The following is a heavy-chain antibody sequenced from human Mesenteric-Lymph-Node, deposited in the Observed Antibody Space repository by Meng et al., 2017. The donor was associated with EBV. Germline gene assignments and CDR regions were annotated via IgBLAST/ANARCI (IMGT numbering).Heavy chain of an antibody. Sequence: EVQLVESGGGVVRLGGSLRVSCAASGFSFDDYGMSWVRQVPGKGLEWVSGINWNGGSTDYADSVKGRFTISRDNAKNSLYLQMNSLRAEDTALYHCASGWQRRHFDYWGQGTLVTVSS. CDR3: ASGWQRRHFDY. CDR1: GFSFDDYG. D-gene: IGHD4-23*01. V-gene: IGHV3-20*01. J-gene: IGHJ4*02. CDR2: INWNGGST.